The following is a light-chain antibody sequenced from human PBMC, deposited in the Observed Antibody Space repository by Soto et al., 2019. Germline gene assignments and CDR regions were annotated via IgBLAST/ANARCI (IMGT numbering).Light chain of an antibody. CDR3: AAWDDGLNGRDWV. V-gene: IGLV1-44*01. CDR2: TNS. J-gene: IGLJ3*02. CDR1: SSNIESNT. Sequence: QSVLTQPPSASGTPGQRVTISCSGSSSNIESNTVNWYQQLPGAAPKLLIYTNSHRPSGVPDRFSGSKSGTSASLAISGLQPEDEADYYCAAWDDGLNGRDWVFGGGTKLTVL.